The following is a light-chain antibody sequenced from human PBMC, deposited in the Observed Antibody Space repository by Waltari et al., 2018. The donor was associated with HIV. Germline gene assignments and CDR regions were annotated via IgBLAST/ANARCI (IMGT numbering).Light chain of an antibody. CDR1: GLPDPY. CDR2: KCT. J-gene: IGLJ2*01. CDR3: QSADNSATFPV. V-gene: IGLV3-25*03. Sequence: SHELPQPSSVSVSPGQTARITCSGEGLPDPYAYWSRQKPGQPTVLIIYKCTARPSGIPERCSGASSGTTATFTIRVVRAEDDADYDCQSADNSATFPVFGGGPTLTVL.